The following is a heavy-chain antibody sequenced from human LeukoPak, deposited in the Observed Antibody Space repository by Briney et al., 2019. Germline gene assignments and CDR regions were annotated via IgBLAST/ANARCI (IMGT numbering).Heavy chain of an antibody. J-gene: IGHJ4*02. CDR1: GGSISSYY. Sequence: PSETLPLTCTVSGGSISSYYWSWIRQPPGKGLEWIGYIYYSGSTNYNPSLKSRVTISVDTSKNQFSLKLSSVTAADTAVYYCARGFLRYSDWPLFDYWGQGTLVTVSS. V-gene: IGHV4-59*01. CDR2: IYYSGST. D-gene: IGHD3-9*01. CDR3: ARGFLRYSDWPLFDY.